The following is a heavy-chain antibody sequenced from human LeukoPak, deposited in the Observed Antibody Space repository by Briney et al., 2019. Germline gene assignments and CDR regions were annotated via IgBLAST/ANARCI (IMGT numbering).Heavy chain of an antibody. CDR2: INHSGST. D-gene: IGHD3-3*01. CDR3: ARSHMYYDFWSGYYKGSYYFDY. CDR1: GGSFSGYY. V-gene: IGHV4-34*01. Sequence: SETLSLTCAVYGGSFSGYYWSWIRQPAGKGLEWIGEINHSGSTNYNPSLKSRVTISVDTSKNQFSLKLSSVTAADTAVYYCARSHMYYDFWSGYYKGSYYFDYWGQGTLVTVSS. J-gene: IGHJ4*02.